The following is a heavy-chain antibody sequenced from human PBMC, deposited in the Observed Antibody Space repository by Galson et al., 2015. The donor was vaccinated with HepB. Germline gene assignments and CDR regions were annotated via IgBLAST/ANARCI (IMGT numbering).Heavy chain of an antibody. CDR3: ARVVYIGSYGLDY. CDR2: INAYNGNT. V-gene: IGHV1-18*01. Sequence: SVKVSCKASGYNFTRYGISWVRQAPGQGLEWMGWINAYNGNTNSAQKFQDKFTMTTDTSTNTAYMELRSLRSDDTALYYCARVVYIGSYGLDYWGQGTLVTVSS. D-gene: IGHD1-26*01. CDR1: GYNFTRYG. J-gene: IGHJ4*02.